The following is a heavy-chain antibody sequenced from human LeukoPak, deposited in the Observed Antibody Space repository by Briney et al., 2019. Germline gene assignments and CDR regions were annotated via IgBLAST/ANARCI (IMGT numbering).Heavy chain of an antibody. CDR2: IYYSGST. Sequence: KTSETLSLTCTVSGGSISSSSYYWGWIRQPPGKGLEWIGSIYYSGSTYYNPSLKSRVTISVDTSKNQFSLKLSSVTAADTAVYYCARAYDFWSGYSYYFDYWGQGTLVTVSS. D-gene: IGHD3-3*01. CDR1: GGSISSSSYY. CDR3: ARAYDFWSGYSYYFDY. J-gene: IGHJ4*02. V-gene: IGHV4-39*07.